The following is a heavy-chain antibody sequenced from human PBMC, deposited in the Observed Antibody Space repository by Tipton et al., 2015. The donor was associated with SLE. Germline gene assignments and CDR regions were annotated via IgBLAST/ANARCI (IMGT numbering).Heavy chain of an antibody. CDR1: GGSINSGDFY. Sequence: LRLSCTVSGGSINSGDFYWSWIRQRPGKGLEWIGYIHNSGSTYYNPSLKSRVTISEDTSNNQFSLKLNSVTAADTAVYYCAGVKTGAARFFDYWGQGTLVTVSS. J-gene: IGHJ4*02. CDR3: AGVKTGAARFFDY. V-gene: IGHV4-31*03. D-gene: IGHD6-6*01. CDR2: IHNSGST.